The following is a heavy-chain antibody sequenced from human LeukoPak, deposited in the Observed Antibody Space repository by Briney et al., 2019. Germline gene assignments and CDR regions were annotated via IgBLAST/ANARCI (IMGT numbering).Heavy chain of an antibody. CDR1: GFSFSDRW. CDR2: INKDGSEK. V-gene: IGHV3-7*01. Sequence: GGSLRLSCSASGFSFSDRWMNWVRRAPGKGLEWVAIINKDGSEKHYVDSVKGRFSISRDNAKNSLYLQMNSLRAEDTAVYYCARSDHGPEYWGQGTLVTVSS. J-gene: IGHJ4*02. D-gene: IGHD1-14*01. CDR3: ARSDHGPEY.